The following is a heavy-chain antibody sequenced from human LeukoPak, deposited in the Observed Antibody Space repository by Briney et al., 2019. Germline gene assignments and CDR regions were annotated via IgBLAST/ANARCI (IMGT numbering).Heavy chain of an antibody. Sequence: GGSLRLSCAASGFTFSSYAMSWVRQAPGKGLEWGSGISGSGGSTYYADSAKGRVTISRDNSKSTLYLQMNSLRAEDTAVYYCAKGGVVVAHYFDYWGQGTLVTVSS. CDR3: AKGGVVVAHYFDY. J-gene: IGHJ4*02. CDR1: GFTFSSYA. CDR2: ISGSGGST. V-gene: IGHV3-23*01. D-gene: IGHD3-22*01.